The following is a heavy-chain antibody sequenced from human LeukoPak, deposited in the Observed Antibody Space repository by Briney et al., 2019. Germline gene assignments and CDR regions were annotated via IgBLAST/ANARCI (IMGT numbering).Heavy chain of an antibody. Sequence: SVKVSCKASGGTFSSYAISWVPQAPGQGLEWMGGIIPIFGTANYAQKLQGRVTITTDESTSTAYMERSSLRSEDTAVYYCARAGDIVVVPAALDYWGQGTLVTVSS. CDR3: ARAGDIVVVPAALDY. CDR2: IIPIFGTA. CDR1: GGTFSSYA. D-gene: IGHD2-2*01. V-gene: IGHV1-69*05. J-gene: IGHJ4*02.